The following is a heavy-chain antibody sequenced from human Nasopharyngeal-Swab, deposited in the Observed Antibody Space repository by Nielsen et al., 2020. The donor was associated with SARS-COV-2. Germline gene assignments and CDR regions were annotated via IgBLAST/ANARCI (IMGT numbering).Heavy chain of an antibody. V-gene: IGHV4-34*01. CDR1: GGSFSGYY. D-gene: IGHD4-17*01. CDR3: ARGGNYGDYAFVN. J-gene: IGHJ4*02. CDR2: INHSGST. Sequence: SQTLSLTCAVYGGSFSGYYWSWIRQPPGKGLEWIGEINHSGSTNYNPSLKSRVTISVDTSKNQFSLKLSSVTAADMTVYYCARGGNYGDYAFVNWGQGTLVTVSS.